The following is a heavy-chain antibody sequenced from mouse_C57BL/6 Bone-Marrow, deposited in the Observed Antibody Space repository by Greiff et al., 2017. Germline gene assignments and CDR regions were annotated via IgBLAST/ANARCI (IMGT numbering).Heavy chain of an antibody. J-gene: IGHJ3*01. Sequence: DVQLVESGGDLVKPGGSLKLSCAASGFTFSSYGMSWVRQTPDKRLEWVATISSGGSYTYYPDSVKGRFTISRDNAKNTLYLQMSSLKSEDTAMYYCARRRGWFAYWGQGTLVTVSA. V-gene: IGHV5-6*01. CDR2: ISSGGSYT. CDR3: ARRRGWFAY. CDR1: GFTFSSYG.